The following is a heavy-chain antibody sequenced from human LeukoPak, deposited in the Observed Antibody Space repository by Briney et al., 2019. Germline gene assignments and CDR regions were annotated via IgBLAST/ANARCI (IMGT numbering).Heavy chain of an antibody. CDR2: IYTSGST. CDR3: ARVLRYCSSTSCHYYMDV. D-gene: IGHD2-2*01. J-gene: IGHJ6*03. CDR1: GGSISSYY. Sequence: PSETLSLTCTVSGGSISSYYWSWIRQPAGKGLEWIGRIYTSGSTNYNPSLKSRVTMSVDTSKNQFSLKLSSVTAADTAVYYCARVLRYCSSTSCHYYMDVWGKGTTVTVSS. V-gene: IGHV4-4*07.